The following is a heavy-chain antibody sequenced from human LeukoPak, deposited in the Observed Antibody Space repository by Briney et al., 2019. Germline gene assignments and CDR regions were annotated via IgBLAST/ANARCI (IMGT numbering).Heavy chain of an antibody. CDR2: IYASGTT. D-gene: IGHD6-19*01. CDR3: AREAVAATGRGLDY. CDR1: GGSISSYY. V-gene: IGHV4-4*07. J-gene: IGHJ4*02. Sequence: EPSETLSLTCTVSGGSISSYYWSWIRQPAGKGLEWIGRIYASGTTNYNPSLKSRVTMSVDTSNNQFSLKLSSVTAADTAVYYCAREAVAATGRGLDYWGQGTLVTVSS.